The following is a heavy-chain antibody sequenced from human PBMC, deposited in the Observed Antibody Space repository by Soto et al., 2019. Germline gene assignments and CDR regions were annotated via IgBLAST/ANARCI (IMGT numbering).Heavy chain of an antibody. Sequence: EVQLVESGGGLVQPGGSLRLSCAASGFTFSSYAMHWVRQAPGKGLEYVSAISSNGGSTYYANSVKGRFTISRDNSKSTMYLQMGSLRAEDMAVYYCARDRAVTTYYYYYMDVWGKGTTVTVSS. CDR2: ISSNGGST. D-gene: IGHD4-4*01. J-gene: IGHJ6*03. V-gene: IGHV3-64*01. CDR3: ARDRAVTTYYYYYMDV. CDR1: GFTFSSYA.